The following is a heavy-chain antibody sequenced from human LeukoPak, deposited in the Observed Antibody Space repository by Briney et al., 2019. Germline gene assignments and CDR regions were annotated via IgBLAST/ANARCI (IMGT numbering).Heavy chain of an antibody. Sequence: GGSLRLSCAAYGFIFSTYAMHWVRQTPGKGLEWVALISSDGSKNIYADSVKGRFTISRDNSKNTVYLQMNSLRAEDTAVYYCVKGLVQTTMSYSVDYWGQGALVTVSS. V-gene: IGHV3-30*04. J-gene: IGHJ4*02. CDR1: GFIFSTYA. D-gene: IGHD1-1*01. CDR2: ISSDGSKN. CDR3: VKGLVQTTMSYSVDY.